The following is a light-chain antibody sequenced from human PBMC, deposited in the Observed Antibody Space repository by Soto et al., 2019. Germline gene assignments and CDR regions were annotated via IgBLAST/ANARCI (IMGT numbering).Light chain of an antibody. V-gene: IGKV1-5*03. CDR1: QSISSW. CDR3: QQYNSYSWT. Sequence: LQMTPSPSTPSASVGDRATITCRASQSISSWLAWYQQKPGKAPKLLIYKASSLESGVPSRFSGSGSGTEFTLTISSLQPDDFATYYCQQYNSYSWTFGQGTKVDIK. J-gene: IGKJ1*01. CDR2: KAS.